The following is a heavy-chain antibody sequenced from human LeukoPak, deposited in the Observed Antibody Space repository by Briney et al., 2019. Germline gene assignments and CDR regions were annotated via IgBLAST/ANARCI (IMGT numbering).Heavy chain of an antibody. CDR2: INYSGST. J-gene: IGHJ4*02. CDR3: ARYVVYGSEKYYFDY. V-gene: IGHV4-39*01. Sequence: KPSETLSLTCTVSGGSVSSTTDYWSWIRQPPGKGLEWIASINYSGSTYYNPSLKSRVTISVDTSENQFSLKLSSVTAADTAVYYCARYVVYGSEKYYFDYWGQGSLVTVSS. CDR1: GGSVSSTTDY. D-gene: IGHD3-10*01.